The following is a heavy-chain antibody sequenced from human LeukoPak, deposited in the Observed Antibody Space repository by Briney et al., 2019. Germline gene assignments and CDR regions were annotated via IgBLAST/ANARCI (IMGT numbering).Heavy chain of an antibody. Sequence: GGSLRLSCAAPGFTFTNAWMNWVRQAPGKGLEWVGRIKSKADGETIDYAAPVKGRFTFSRDDSKNMLYLQMNSLKSEDTAVYYCSTLTSRGLSDSWGQGTLVTVSS. CDR3: STLTSRGLSDS. CDR1: GFTFTNAW. V-gene: IGHV3-15*07. J-gene: IGHJ4*02. D-gene: IGHD1-20*01. CDR2: IKSKADGETI.